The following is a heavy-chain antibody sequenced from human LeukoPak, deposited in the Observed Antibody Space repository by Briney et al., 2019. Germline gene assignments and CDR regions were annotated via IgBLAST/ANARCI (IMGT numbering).Heavy chain of an antibody. CDR2: ISYNGSNK. J-gene: IGHJ4*02. CDR3: AKDFGMATIFDY. V-gene: IGHV3-30*18. CDR1: GFTFSSYG. D-gene: IGHD5-24*01. Sequence: GGSLRLSCAASGFTFSSYGMHWVRQAPGKGLEWVAVISYNGSNKYYADSVKGRFTISRDNSKNTLYLQMNSLRAEDTAVYYCAKDFGMATIFDYWGQGTLVTVSS.